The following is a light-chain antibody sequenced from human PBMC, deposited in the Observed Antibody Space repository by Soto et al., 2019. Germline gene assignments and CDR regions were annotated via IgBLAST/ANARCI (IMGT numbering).Light chain of an antibody. V-gene: IGKV3-11*01. J-gene: IGKJ5*01. CDR2: GAS. CDR3: QQRDYWQVT. CDR1: QSVSSF. Sequence: ETVLTQSPATLSLSPGEGATLSCRASQSVSSFLAWYQQKPGQAPRLLIYGASSRATGIPDRFSGSGSGTDFTLTIDRLESEDFAIYYCQQRDYWQVTFGQGTRLEIK.